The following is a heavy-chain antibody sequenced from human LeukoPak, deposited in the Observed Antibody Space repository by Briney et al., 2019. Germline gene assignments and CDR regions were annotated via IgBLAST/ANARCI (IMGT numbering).Heavy chain of an antibody. D-gene: IGHD4-11*01. J-gene: IGHJ4*02. CDR3: AREMTTEVGVQRRGFDY. CDR2: IYHSGST. Sequence: PSQTLSLTCTVSGGSISNGGYYWSWIRQPPGKGLEWIGYIYHSGSTYYNPSLKSRVTISVDRSKNQFSLKLSSVTAADTAVYYCAREMTTEVGVQRRGFDYWGQGTLVTVSS. CDR1: GGSISNGGYY. V-gene: IGHV4-30-2*01.